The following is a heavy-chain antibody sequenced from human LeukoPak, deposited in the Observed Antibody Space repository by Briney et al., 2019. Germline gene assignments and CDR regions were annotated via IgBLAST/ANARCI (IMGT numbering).Heavy chain of an antibody. D-gene: IGHD3-10*01. Sequence: GGSLRLSCAASGFTSSNYGMHWVRQAPGKGLEWVAVISSDGSNKYYADSVKGRFTISRDNSKNTLFLQMNSLRAEDTAVYYCAKDGLWFGDLTYFDYWGQRTLVTVSS. CDR2: ISSDGSNK. CDR3: AKDGLWFGDLTYFDY. J-gene: IGHJ4*02. V-gene: IGHV3-30*18. CDR1: GFTSSNYG.